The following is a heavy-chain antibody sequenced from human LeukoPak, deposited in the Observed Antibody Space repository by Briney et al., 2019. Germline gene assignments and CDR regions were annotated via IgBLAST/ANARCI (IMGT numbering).Heavy chain of an antibody. CDR1: GGSIRFSSYY. V-gene: IGHV4-39*01. Sequence: SETLSLTCTVSGGSIRFSSYYWGWIRQPPGKGLEWIGSIYYSGSTYYNPSLKSRVTISVDTSKNQFSLKLSSVTAADTAVYYCARHEGDSSGPVDYWGQGTLVTVSS. CDR3: ARHEGDSSGPVDY. J-gene: IGHJ4*02. CDR2: IYYSGST. D-gene: IGHD6-19*01.